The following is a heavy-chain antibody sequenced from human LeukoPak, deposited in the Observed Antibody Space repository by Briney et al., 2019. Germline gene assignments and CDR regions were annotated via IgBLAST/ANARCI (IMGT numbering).Heavy chain of an antibody. CDR1: GGSINSYY. D-gene: IGHD1-26*01. CDR2: IYTSGSS. Sequence: SETLSLTCTVSGGSINSYYWTWIRQPPGKGLEWIGYIYTSGSSNYNPSLRSRVTISVDTSKNQFSLRLTSVTAADTAVYYCAGWEGNWFDPWGQGTLVTVSS. J-gene: IGHJ5*02. CDR3: AGWEGNWFDP. V-gene: IGHV4-4*09.